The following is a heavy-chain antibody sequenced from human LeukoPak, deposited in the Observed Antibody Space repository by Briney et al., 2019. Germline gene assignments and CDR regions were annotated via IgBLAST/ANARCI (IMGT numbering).Heavy chain of an antibody. CDR2: IYHSGST. V-gene: IGHV4-38-2*02. D-gene: IGHD3-10*01. CDR1: GYSISSGYY. Sequence: SETLSLTCTVSGYSISSGYYWGWIRQPPGKGLEWIGSIYHSGSTYYNPSLKSRVTISVDTSKNQFSLKLSSVTAADTAVYYCARGGGFGIYYYYYMDVWGKGTTVTVSS. J-gene: IGHJ6*03. CDR3: ARGGGFGIYYYYYMDV.